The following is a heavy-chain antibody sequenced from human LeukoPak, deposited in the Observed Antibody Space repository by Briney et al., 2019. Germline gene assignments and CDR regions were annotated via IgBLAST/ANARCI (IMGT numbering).Heavy chain of an antibody. CDR2: ISGSGGST. J-gene: IGHJ3*02. Sequence: PGGTLRLSCAASGFTFSSYGMSWVRQAPGKGLEWVSAISGSGGSTYYADSVKGRFTISRDNPKNTLYLQMNSLRAEDTAVYYCAKEDRRGRAFDIWGQGTMVTVSS. D-gene: IGHD3-16*01. V-gene: IGHV3-23*01. CDR1: GFTFSSYG. CDR3: AKEDRRGRAFDI.